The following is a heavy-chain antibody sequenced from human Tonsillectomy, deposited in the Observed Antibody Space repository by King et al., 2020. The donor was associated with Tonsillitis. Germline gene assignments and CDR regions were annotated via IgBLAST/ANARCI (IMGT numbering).Heavy chain of an antibody. D-gene: IGHD2-15*01. CDR3: AKLAYCSGGSCYDFDY. V-gene: IGHV3-30*18. J-gene: IGHJ4*02. CDR2: ISYDGSNK. CDR1: GFTFSSYG. Sequence: VQLVESGGGVVQPGRSLRLSCAASGFTFSSYGMHWVRQAPGKGLEWVAVISYDGSNKYYADSVKGRFTISRDNSKNTLYLQMNSLRAEDTAVYYCAKLAYCSGGSCYDFDYRGQGTLVTVSS.